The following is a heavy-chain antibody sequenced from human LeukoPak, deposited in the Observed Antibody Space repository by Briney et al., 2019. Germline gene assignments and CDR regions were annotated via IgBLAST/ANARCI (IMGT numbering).Heavy chain of an antibody. Sequence: PSETLSLTCAVYGGSFSGYYWSWIRQPPGKGLEWIGYIYYSGTTNYNPSLKSRVTISVDTSKNQFSLKLSSVTAADTAVYYCARDRYYYDSSGYYPFKYWGQGTLVTVSS. D-gene: IGHD3-22*01. CDR2: IYYSGTT. V-gene: IGHV4-59*01. CDR3: ARDRYYYDSSGYYPFKY. J-gene: IGHJ4*02. CDR1: GGSFSGYY.